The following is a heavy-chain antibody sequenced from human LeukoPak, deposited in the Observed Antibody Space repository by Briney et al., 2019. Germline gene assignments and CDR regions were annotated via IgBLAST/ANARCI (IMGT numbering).Heavy chain of an antibody. Sequence: SVKVSCKASGGTFSDYAYNWVRQAPGQGLEWMGVFIPILGTANSTQSFQDRVTITADISTNTAYLELTSLRSEDTAVYFCAGIPVFGVVLHQVPVWGKGTTVTVSS. CDR1: GGTFSDYA. V-gene: IGHV1-69*10. CDR2: FIPILGTA. D-gene: IGHD3-3*01. J-gene: IGHJ6*04. CDR3: AGIPVFGVVLHQVPV.